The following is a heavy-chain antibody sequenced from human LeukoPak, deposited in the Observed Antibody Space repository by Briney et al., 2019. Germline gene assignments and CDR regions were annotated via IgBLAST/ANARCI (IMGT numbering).Heavy chain of an antibody. V-gene: IGHV3-21*01. Sequence: GGSLRLSCAASGFTFSSYSMNWVRQAPGKGLEWVSSISSSSSYIYYADSVKGRFTISRDNAKNSLYLQMNSLRAEDTAVYYCALYDFWSSHYYYYYYGMDVWGQGTTVTVSS. CDR2: ISSSSSYI. CDR3: ALYDFWSSHYYYYYYGMDV. D-gene: IGHD3-3*01. J-gene: IGHJ6*02. CDR1: GFTFSSYS.